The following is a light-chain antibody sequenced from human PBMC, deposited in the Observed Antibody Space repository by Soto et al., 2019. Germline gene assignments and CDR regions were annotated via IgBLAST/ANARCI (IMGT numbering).Light chain of an antibody. J-gene: IGKJ1*01. CDR1: QSISSH. V-gene: IGKV1-5*03. CDR3: QQYDSDST. Sequence: DIQMTQSPSTLSASVGDRVTITCRASQSISSHLAWYQQKPGKAPKLLIYTASSLESGVPSRFSGSGSGTEFTLTISSLPPDYFATYYCQQYDSDSTFGQGTKVEIK. CDR2: TAS.